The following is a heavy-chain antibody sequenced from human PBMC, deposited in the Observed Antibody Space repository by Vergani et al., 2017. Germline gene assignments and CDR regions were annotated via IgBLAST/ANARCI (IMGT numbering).Heavy chain of an antibody. J-gene: IGHJ4*02. D-gene: IGHD2-15*01. V-gene: IGHV3-48*01. CDR3: ARGGGRRYLDY. CDR1: GFTFSSYS. Sequence: VQLVESGGGLVQPGGSLRLSCAASGFTFSSYSMNWVRQAPGKGLEWVSYISSSSSTIYYADSVKGRFTISRDNAKNSLYLQMNSLRAEDTAVYYCARGGGRRYLDYWGQGTLVTVSS. CDR2: ISSSSSTI.